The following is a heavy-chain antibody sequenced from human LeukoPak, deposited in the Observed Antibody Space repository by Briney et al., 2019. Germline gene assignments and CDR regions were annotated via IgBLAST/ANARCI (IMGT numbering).Heavy chain of an antibody. Sequence: GGSLRLSCAASGVTVSSNYMSWVRQAPGKGLGWVSVIYSGGSTYYADSVKGRFTTSRDNSKNTLYLQMNSLRAEDTAVYYCAREADGYNSDYWGQGTLVTVSS. V-gene: IGHV3-53*01. CDR3: AREADGYNSDY. J-gene: IGHJ4*02. CDR2: IYSGGST. CDR1: GVTVSSNY. D-gene: IGHD5-24*01.